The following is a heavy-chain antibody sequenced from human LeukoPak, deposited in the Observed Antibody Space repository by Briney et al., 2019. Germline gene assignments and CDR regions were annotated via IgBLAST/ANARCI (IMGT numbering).Heavy chain of an antibody. Sequence: PSGTLSLTCTVSGDSISSRYWWSWVRQPPGKGLEWIGQIHNVGFTKYNPSLKSRVTISVDKSKNHFSLKLNSVTAADTAVYYCAREQGGGSGGFDPWGQGTLVTVSS. J-gene: IGHJ5*02. CDR2: IHNVGFT. V-gene: IGHV4-4*02. D-gene: IGHD2-15*01. CDR1: GDSISSRYW. CDR3: AREQGGGSGGFDP.